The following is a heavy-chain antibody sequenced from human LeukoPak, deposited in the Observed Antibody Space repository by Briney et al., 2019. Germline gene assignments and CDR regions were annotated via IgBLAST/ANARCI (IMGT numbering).Heavy chain of an antibody. V-gene: IGHV3-23*01. CDR3: AKDYYDSSGYYGYFDY. CDR1: GFTVSSNY. J-gene: IGHJ4*02. Sequence: PGGSLRLSCAASGFTVSSNYMNWVRQAPGKGLEWVSGISWNSGSIGYADSVKGRFTISRDNSKNTLYLQMNSLRAEDTAVYYCAKDYYDSSGYYGYFDYWGQGTLVTVSS. D-gene: IGHD3-22*01. CDR2: ISWNSGSI.